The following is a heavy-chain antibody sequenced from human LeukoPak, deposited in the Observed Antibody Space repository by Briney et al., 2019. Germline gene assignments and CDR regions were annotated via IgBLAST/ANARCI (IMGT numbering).Heavy chain of an antibody. J-gene: IGHJ6*03. D-gene: IGHD2-2*01. CDR2: ISSSSSYI. CDR1: GFTFSSYS. CDR3: ARADCSSTSCYGYYYYMDV. Sequence: GGSLRLSCAASGFTFSSYSMNWVRQAPGKGLEWVSSISSSSSYIYYADSVKGRFTISRDNAKNSLYLQMNSLRAEDTAVYYCARADCSSTSCYGYYYYMDVWGKGTTVTVSS. V-gene: IGHV3-21*01.